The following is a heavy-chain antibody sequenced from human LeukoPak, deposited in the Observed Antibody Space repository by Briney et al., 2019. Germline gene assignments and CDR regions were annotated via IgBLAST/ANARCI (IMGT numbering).Heavy chain of an antibody. D-gene: IGHD2-15*01. V-gene: IGHV3-15*07. CDR3: TTRSPARYCSDGACYSSADY. J-gene: IGHJ4*02. Sequence: GGSLRLSCAASGFSFSDAWMNWVRQAPGKGLEWVGHIKSKVDGGTPDYVAPVKGRFTISRDDSKDTLYLQMNSLNTEDTAKYYCTTRSPARYCSDGACYSSADYWGQGTLVTVSS. CDR1: GFSFSDAW. CDR2: IKSKVDGGTP.